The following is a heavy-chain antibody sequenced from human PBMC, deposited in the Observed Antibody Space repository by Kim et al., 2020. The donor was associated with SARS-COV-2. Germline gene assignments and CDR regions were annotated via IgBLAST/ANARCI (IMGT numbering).Heavy chain of an antibody. D-gene: IGHD1-26*01. CDR1: GGSISSSSYY. V-gene: IGHV4-39*07. CDR2: IYYSGST. Sequence: SETLSLTCTVSGGSISSSSYYWGWIRQPPGKGLEWIGSIYYSGSTYYNPSLKSRVTISVDTSKNQFSLKLSSVTAADTAVYYCARGAKPPRGMDVWGQGTTVTVSS. CDR3: ARGAKPPRGMDV. J-gene: IGHJ6*02.